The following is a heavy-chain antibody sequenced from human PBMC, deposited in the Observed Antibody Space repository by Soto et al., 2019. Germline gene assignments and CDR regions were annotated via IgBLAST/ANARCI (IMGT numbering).Heavy chain of an antibody. Sequence: NPSETLSLTCTVSGGSVSSGSFYWIWIRRPPGKGLEWIGYFYDSGSTNYNPSLRSRVTMSVDTSKNQFSLKLSSVTAADTAVYYCAASAPPATNYYYAMDVWGQGXTVTVSS. V-gene: IGHV4-61*01. CDR2: FYDSGST. J-gene: IGHJ6*02. CDR3: AASAPPATNYYYAMDV. D-gene: IGHD5-12*01. CDR1: GGSVSSGSFY.